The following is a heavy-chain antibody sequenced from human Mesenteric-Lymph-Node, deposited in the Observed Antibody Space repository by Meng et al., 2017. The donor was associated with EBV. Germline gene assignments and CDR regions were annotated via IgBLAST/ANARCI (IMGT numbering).Heavy chain of an antibody. CDR3: ARGMATII. J-gene: IGHJ4*02. CDR2: INHSGST. D-gene: IGHD5-24*01. V-gene: IGHV4-34*01. CDR1: GGSFSGYY. Sequence: QLQLQQWGGGLLKPSETLSLTWAVYGGSFSGYYWSWIRQPPGKGLEWIGEINHSGSTNYNPSLKSRVTISVDTSKNQFSLKLSSVTAADTAVYYCARGMATIIWGQGTLVTVSS.